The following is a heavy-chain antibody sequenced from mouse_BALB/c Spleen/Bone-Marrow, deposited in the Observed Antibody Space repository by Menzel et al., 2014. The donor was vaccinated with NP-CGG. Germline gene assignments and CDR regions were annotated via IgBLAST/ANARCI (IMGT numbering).Heavy chain of an antibody. V-gene: IGHV1-9*01. J-gene: IGHJ1*01. CDR3: ARVIYWYLDV. CDR1: GYTFRNYW. CDR2: ILPGSGGT. Sequence: QVQLQQSGAELMKPGASVKISCMATGYTFRNYWIEWVKQRPGHGLEWIGEILPGSGGTDYNENFRGKATFTADTSSNTAYMQLSSLTSADSAVYYCARVIYWYLDVWGAGTTVTVSS.